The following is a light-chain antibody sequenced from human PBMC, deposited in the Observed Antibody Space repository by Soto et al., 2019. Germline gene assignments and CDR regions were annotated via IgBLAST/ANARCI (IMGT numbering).Light chain of an antibody. J-gene: IGKJ1*01. CDR3: QQTLSFPPT. CDR2: DVS. V-gene: IGKV1-5*01. Sequence: DIHMTQSPSTLSASVGDRVTITCRASQSISEWLTWYQQKPGRAPKLLIYDVSSLESGVPSRFSGSGSETEFTLTISSLQPEDFATYYCQQTLSFPPTFGQGTKV. CDR1: QSISEW.